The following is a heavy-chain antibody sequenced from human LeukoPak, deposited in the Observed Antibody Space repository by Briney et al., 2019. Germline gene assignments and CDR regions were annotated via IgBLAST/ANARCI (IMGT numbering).Heavy chain of an antibody. V-gene: IGHV3-30-3*01. J-gene: IGHJ3*02. CDR3: ARERREIILHCGAFDI. D-gene: IGHD2-21*01. CDR2: IASDGSHT. CDR1: GFTFSTYF. Sequence: GRSLRLSCAASGFTFSTYFMHWVRQAPGKGLEWVADIASDGSHTFYAESVKGRFTISRDNAKNTLYLQMNSLRAEDTAVYFCARERREIILHCGAFDIWGQRTLVTVSS.